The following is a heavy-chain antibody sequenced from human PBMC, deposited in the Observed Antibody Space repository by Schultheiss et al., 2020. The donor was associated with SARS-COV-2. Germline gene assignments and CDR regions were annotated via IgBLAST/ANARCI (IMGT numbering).Heavy chain of an antibody. J-gene: IGHJ4*02. Sequence: GESLKISCAASGFTFSSYGMHWVRQAPGKGLEWVAVISYDGSNKYYADSVKGRFTISRDNSKNTLYLQMNSLRAEDTAVYYCAKDRAFWQWLLDYWGQGTLVTVSS. V-gene: IGHV3-30*18. CDR1: GFTFSSYG. D-gene: IGHD6-19*01. CDR2: ISYDGSNK. CDR3: AKDRAFWQWLLDY.